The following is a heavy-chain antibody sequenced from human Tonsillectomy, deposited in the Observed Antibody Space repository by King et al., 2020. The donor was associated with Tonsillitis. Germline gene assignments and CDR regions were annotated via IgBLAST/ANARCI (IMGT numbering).Heavy chain of an antibody. CDR3: ARGGLLFDLFDP. J-gene: IGHJ5*02. Sequence: VQLVESGGDLVQPGGSLRLSCVASGFTFSDFWMSWVRQAPGKGPEWVANIKLDGSEKYYVDSVKGRCTISRDNARNSLYLQMNSLRAEDTAVYYCARGGLLFDLFDPWGQGTLVTVSS. V-gene: IGHV3-7*03. CDR1: GFTFSDFW. CDR2: IKLDGSEK. D-gene: IGHD3-10*01.